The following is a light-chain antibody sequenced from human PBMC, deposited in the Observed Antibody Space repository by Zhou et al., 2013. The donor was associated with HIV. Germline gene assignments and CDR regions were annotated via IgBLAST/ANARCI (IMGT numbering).Light chain of an antibody. CDR1: QSLLHSNGYNY. Sequence: DIVMTQSPLSLPVTPGEPASISCRSSQSLLHSNGYNYLDWYLQKPGQSPQLLIYLGSNRASGVPDRFSGSGSGTDFTLKISREAEDVGVYYCMQALQTVTFGPGTKVDIK. V-gene: IGKV2-28*01. J-gene: IGKJ3*01. CDR2: LGS. CDR3: MQALQTVT.